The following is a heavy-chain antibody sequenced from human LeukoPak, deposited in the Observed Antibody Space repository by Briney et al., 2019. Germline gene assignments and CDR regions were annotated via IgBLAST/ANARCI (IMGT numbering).Heavy chain of an antibody. V-gene: IGHV5-51*01. CDR3: ARAYYYDSSGYGHFDY. CDR2: IYPGDSDT. J-gene: IGHJ4*02. Sequence: GESLKISCKGSGYSFTSYWSGWVRQMPGKGLEWMGIIYPGDSDTRYSPSFQGQVTISPDKSISTAYLQWSSLKASDTAMYYCARAYYYDSSGYGHFDYRGQGTLVTVSS. CDR1: GYSFTSYW. D-gene: IGHD3-22*01.